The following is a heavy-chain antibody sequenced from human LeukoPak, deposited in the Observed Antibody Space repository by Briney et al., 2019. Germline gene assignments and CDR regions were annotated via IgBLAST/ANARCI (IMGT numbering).Heavy chain of an antibody. CDR3: AGDRGSSWYGDAFDI. V-gene: IGHV4-39*07. CDR1: GGSISSSSYY. Sequence: SETLSLTCTVSGGSISSSSYYWGWIRQPPGKGLEWIGRLYTGGLTNYNPSLKSRVSISLDTSKSQFSLRLSSVTAADTAVYYCAGDRGSSWYGDAFDIWGQGTMVTVSS. CDR2: LYTGGLT. J-gene: IGHJ3*02. D-gene: IGHD6-13*01.